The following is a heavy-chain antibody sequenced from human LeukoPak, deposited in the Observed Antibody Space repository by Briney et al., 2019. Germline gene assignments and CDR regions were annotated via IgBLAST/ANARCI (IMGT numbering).Heavy chain of an antibody. J-gene: IGHJ4*02. CDR3: ARERITMVRGGIDY. CDR1: GGSISSSNYY. Sequence: SETLSLTCTVSGGSISSSNYYWGWIRQPPGKGLEWIGSLYYSGSTYYNPSLKSRVTISVDTSKNQFSLKLSSVTAADTAVYCCARERITMVRGGIDYWGQGTLVTVSS. CDR2: LYYSGST. V-gene: IGHV4-39*07. D-gene: IGHD3-10*01.